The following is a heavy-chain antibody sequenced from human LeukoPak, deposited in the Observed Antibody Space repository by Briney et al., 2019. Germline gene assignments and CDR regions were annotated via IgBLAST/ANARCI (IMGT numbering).Heavy chain of an antibody. CDR1: GLTPSSYA. V-gene: IGHV3-30*04. Sequence: GTSLRLSCPAYGLTPSSYAMHWVRQAPGKGLEWVAAISYDGSNRYYAASVKGRFTISRDNSKNTLYLQMNSLRTEDTAVYYCVRLTAAGRRTDFDYWGQGTLVTVSS. J-gene: IGHJ4*02. CDR2: ISYDGSNR. D-gene: IGHD6-13*01. CDR3: VRLTAAGRRTDFDY.